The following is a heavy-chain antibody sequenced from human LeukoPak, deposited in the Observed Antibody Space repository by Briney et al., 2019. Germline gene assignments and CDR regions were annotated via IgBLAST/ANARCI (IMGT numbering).Heavy chain of an antibody. CDR1: GYTFTGYY. D-gene: IGHD6-13*01. Sequence: ASVKVSRKASGYTFTGYYMHWVRQAPGQGLEWMGWINPNSGGTNYAQKFQGRVTMTRDTSISTAYMELSRLRSDDTAVYYCARVSYSSSWDVVGSCFDYWGQGTLVTVSS. V-gene: IGHV1-2*02. CDR2: INPNSGGT. J-gene: IGHJ4*02. CDR3: ARVSYSSSWDVVGSCFDY.